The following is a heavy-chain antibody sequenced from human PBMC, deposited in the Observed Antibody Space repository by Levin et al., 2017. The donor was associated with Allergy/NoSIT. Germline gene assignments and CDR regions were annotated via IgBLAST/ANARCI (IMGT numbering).Heavy chain of an antibody. J-gene: IGHJ6*02. CDR2: ISSSSSYI. Sequence: GGSLRLSCAASGFTFSSYTMNWVRQAPGKGLEWVSSISSSSSYIYYADSVKGRFTISRDNAKNSLHLQMNSLRAEDTAVYYCARVRGGYCMDVWGQGTTVTVSS. D-gene: IGHD2-15*01. CDR1: GFTFSSYT. CDR3: ARVRGGYCMDV. V-gene: IGHV3-21*01.